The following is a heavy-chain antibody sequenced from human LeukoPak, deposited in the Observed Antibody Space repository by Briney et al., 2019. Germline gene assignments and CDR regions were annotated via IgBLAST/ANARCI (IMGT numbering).Heavy chain of an antibody. Sequence: PGGSLGLSCAASGFTFSSYWMHWVRQAPGKGLVWVSRINSDGSSTSYADSVKGRFTISRDNAKNTLYLQMNSLRAEDTAVYYCARVTGGNHEGRAFDIWGQGTMVTVSS. CDR1: GFTFSSYW. D-gene: IGHD1-14*01. J-gene: IGHJ3*02. CDR2: INSDGSST. CDR3: ARVTGGNHEGRAFDI. V-gene: IGHV3-74*01.